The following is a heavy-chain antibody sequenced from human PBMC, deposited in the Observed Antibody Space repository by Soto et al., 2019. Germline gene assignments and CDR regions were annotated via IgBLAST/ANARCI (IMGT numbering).Heavy chain of an antibody. CDR3: ANSAGSSSWFFAMNX. D-gene: IGHD6-13*01. CDR2: ISSSGVST. CDR1: GFSLSTYS. V-gene: IGHV3-23*01. Sequence: LRLSCAASGFSLSTYSVSCVRQAPGKGLEWVSVISSSGVSTSYADSVKGRFTISRDTSKNTLFLQMNSLRAEDTSVYYCANSAGSSSWFFAMNXWGQVTRVTVSX. J-gene: IGHJ4*02.